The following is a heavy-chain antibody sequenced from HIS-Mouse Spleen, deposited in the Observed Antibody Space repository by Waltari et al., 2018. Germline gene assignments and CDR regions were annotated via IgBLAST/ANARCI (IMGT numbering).Heavy chain of an antibody. CDR2: IYYSGST. CDR1: GGSISSSTYA. J-gene: IGHJ2*01. Sequence: QLQLQESGPGRVKPSETLSLTRTVSGGSISSSTYAWGRIRQPPGKGLEWIGSIYYSGSTYYNPSLKSRVTISVDTSKNQFSLKLSSVTAADTAVYYCAREIPYSSSWYDWYFDLWGRGTLVTVSS. D-gene: IGHD6-13*01. V-gene: IGHV4-39*07. CDR3: AREIPYSSSWYDWYFDL.